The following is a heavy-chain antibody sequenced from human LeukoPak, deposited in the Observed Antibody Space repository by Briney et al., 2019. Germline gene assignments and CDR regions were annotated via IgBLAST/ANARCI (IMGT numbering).Heavy chain of an antibody. CDR2: ISYIGSS. J-gene: IGHJ3*02. CDR1: GVSMSIYY. V-gene: IGHV4-59*01. D-gene: IGHD5-12*01. CDR3: VGWQVAGAFEI. Sequence: PSQTLSLTCTVSGVSMSIYYWSWIRQPPEKRREWIAFISYIGSSNYNPSLTSRATISVDSSKNQFSLKLNSVTAADTAVYFCVGWQVAGAFEIWGQGTMVTVSS.